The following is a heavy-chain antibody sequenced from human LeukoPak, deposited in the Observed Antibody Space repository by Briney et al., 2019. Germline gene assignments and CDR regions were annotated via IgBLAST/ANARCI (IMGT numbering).Heavy chain of an antibody. CDR2: LCGGGDSR. D-gene: IGHD3-10*01. V-gene: IGHV3-23*01. CDR1: GFAFSHYA. J-gene: IGHJ4*02. CDR3: AKAVRSMVTGGGYFDS. Sequence: PGGSLRLSCAASGFAFSHYAMSWVRQAPGKGLEWVSSLCGGGDSRYYADSVMGRFTISRDNSKNTLYLQMNSLRAEDTAVYYCAKAVRSMVTGGGYFDSWGQGTLVTVSS.